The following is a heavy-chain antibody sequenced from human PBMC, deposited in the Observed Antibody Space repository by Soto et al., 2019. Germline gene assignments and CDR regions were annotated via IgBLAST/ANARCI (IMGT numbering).Heavy chain of an antibody. D-gene: IGHD3-9*01. CDR1: GGSFSGYY. Sequence: NPSETLSLTCAVYGGSFSGYYWSWIRQPPGKGLEWIGEINHSGSTNYNPSLKSRVTISVDTSKNQFSLKLSSVTAADTAVYYCARVPRYFDSAYNWFDPWGQGTLVTVSS. J-gene: IGHJ5*02. CDR2: INHSGST. V-gene: IGHV4-34*01. CDR3: ARVPRYFDSAYNWFDP.